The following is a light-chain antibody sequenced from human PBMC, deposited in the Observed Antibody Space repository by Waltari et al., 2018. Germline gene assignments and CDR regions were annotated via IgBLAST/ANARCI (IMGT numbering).Light chain of an antibody. J-gene: IGLJ1*01. CDR2: EVS. CDR3: NSYTSSSTHV. V-gene: IGLV2-14*01. CDR1: RAAVGGFAY. Sequence: QSPLPQPASVPGSPGQSIPIPCPGTRAAVGGFAYVPWYQHHPGRAPKLVIYEVSSRPSGVSDRFSGSKSGNTASLTISGLQPDDEADYYCNSYTSSSTHVFGTGTKVSVL.